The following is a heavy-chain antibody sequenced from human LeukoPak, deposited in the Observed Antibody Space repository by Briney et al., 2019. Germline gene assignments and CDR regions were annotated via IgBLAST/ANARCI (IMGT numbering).Heavy chain of an antibody. CDR2: IYYSGST. CDR3: SRMKVAVAPTPSDY. V-gene: IGHV4-59*01. CDR1: GGSISSYY. Sequence: PSETLSLTCTVSGGSISSYYWSWIRQPPGKGLEWIGYIYYSGSTNYNPSLKSRVTITVDTSRIQFSLQLSSVTAADTGVYYCSRMKVAVAPTPSDYWGQGTLVTVSS. D-gene: IGHD2-2*01. J-gene: IGHJ4*02.